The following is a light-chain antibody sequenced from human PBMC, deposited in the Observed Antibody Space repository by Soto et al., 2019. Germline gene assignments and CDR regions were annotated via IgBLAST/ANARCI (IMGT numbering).Light chain of an antibody. V-gene: IGLV2-23*01. CDR1: SSDVGSYNL. Sequence: QSALTQPASVSGSPGQSITISCTGTSSDVGSYNLVSWYQQHPGKAPKLMIYEGSKRPSGVSNCFSGSKSGNTASLTISGLQAEDEADYYCCSYAGSSTFYVFGTGTKVTVL. J-gene: IGLJ1*01. CDR2: EGS. CDR3: CSYAGSSTFYV.